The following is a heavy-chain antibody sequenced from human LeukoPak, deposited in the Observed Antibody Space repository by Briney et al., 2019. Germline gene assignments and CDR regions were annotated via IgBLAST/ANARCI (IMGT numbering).Heavy chain of an antibody. D-gene: IGHD3-3*01. V-gene: IGHV3-23*01. Sequence: GGSLRLSCAASGFTFSSYAMSWVRQAPGKGLEWVSSASGSGGSTYYADSVKGRFTISRDNSKNTLYLQMNSLRAEDTAVYYCAVGERITIFGVVITPDYWGQGTLVTVSS. CDR3: AVGERITIFGVVITPDY. CDR2: ASGSGGST. CDR1: GFTFSSYA. J-gene: IGHJ4*02.